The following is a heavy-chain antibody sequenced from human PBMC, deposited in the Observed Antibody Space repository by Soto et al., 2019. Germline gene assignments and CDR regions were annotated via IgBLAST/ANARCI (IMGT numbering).Heavy chain of an antibody. Sequence: GGSLRLSCAASGFTFSNYWMHWVRQAPGKGLVWVSRINSDGSSASYADSVKGRFTISRDNAKNTLYLQMNSLRAEDTAVYYCARGTLELLYYFDYWGQGTLVTVSS. CDR1: GFTFSNYW. D-gene: IGHD1-7*01. CDR2: INSDGSSA. CDR3: ARGTLELLYYFDY. J-gene: IGHJ4*02. V-gene: IGHV3-74*01.